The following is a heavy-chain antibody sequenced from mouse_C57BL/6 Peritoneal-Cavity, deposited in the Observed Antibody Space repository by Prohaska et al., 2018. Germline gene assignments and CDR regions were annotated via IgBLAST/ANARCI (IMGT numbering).Heavy chain of an antibody. CDR2: INPDSSTI. V-gene: IGHV4-1*01. CDR1: EIDFRRYW. Sequence: EAKLLQSGGGLVQLGGPLKLSCAASEIDFRRYWMSWDRWAPGKGLGWIGEINPDSSTINYAPSLKDKVIISRDNAKNTLYLQMSKVRSEDTALYYCARVGTSEAMAYWGQGTSVTVSS. D-gene: IGHD2-14*01. CDR3: ARVGTSEAMAY. J-gene: IGHJ4*01.